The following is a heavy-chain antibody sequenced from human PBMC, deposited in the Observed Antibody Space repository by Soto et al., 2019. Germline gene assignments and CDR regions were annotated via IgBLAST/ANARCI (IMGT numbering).Heavy chain of an antibody. Sequence: EVQLLESGGGLVQPGGSLRLSCRTSGFTFSNYGMSWVRQAPGKGLEWVSGISGSGGSTYYADSVKGRFAISRDNSKNTLYLQINSLRVEDTAVYYCAKMEGPTAYYYAMYVWGQGTTVTVSS. J-gene: IGHJ6*02. D-gene: IGHD1-1*01. V-gene: IGHV3-23*01. CDR1: GFTFSNYG. CDR2: ISGSGGST. CDR3: AKMEGPTAYYYAMYV.